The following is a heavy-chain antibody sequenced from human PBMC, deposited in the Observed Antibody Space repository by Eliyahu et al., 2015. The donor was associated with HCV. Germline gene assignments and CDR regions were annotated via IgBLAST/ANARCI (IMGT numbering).Heavy chain of an antibody. CDR2: ISDSGSDT. J-gene: IGHJ5*02. V-gene: IGHV3-23*01. D-gene: IGHD6-19*01. CDR1: GFXFTSYA. Sequence: EVQLLESGGDLVQPGGSLRLSCAASGFXFTSYAMSWVRQAPGKGLEWVSSISDSGSDTYYADSVKGRFTISRDNSKNMLYLQMNSLRAEDTAVYYCAKDRTTSGWKVRFDPWGQGTLVTVSS. CDR3: AKDRTTSGWKVRFDP.